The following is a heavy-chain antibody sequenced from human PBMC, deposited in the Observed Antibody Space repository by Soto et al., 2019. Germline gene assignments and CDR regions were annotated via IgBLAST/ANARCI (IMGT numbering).Heavy chain of an antibody. CDR3: ARSYYYDSSGYLGLGY. CDR1: GGSFSGYY. Sequence: SLTCAVYGGSFSGYYWSWIRQPPGKGLEWIGEINHSGSTNYNPSLKSRATISVDTSKNQFSLKLSSVTAADTAVYYCARSYYYDSSGYLGLGYWGQGTLVTVYS. J-gene: IGHJ4*02. D-gene: IGHD3-22*01. V-gene: IGHV4-34*01. CDR2: INHSGST.